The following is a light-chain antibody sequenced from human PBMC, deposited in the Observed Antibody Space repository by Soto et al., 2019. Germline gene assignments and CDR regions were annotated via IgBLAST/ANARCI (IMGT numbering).Light chain of an antibody. CDR3: QQYNNWPPWK. CDR2: GAS. CDR1: QGIKDY. Sequence: EIVMTQSPATLSVSPGERATLSCRASQGIKDYVAWFQQKPGQAPRLLIYGASTRATGIPARFSGSGSGTEFTLTISSLQSEDFAVYYCQQYNNWPPWKFGQGTKVDIK. V-gene: IGKV3-15*01. J-gene: IGKJ1*01.